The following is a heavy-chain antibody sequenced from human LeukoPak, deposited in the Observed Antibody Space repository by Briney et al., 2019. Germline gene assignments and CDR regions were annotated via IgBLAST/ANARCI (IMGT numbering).Heavy chain of an antibody. J-gene: IGHJ6*03. CDR1: SGYS. D-gene: IGHD5-18*01. CDR3: AREGVGYGYFGYMDV. CDR2: IGSASSTI. Sequence: PGGSLRLSCTASSGYSMNWVRQAPGKGLEGVAYIGSASSTIYYADSVEGRFTISRDNAQNSLNLQMNSLRAEDTAVYYCAREGVGYGYFGYMDVWGKGTTVTVSS. V-gene: IGHV3-48*04.